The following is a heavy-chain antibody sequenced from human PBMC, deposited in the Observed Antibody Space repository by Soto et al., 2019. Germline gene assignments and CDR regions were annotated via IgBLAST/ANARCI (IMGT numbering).Heavy chain of an antibody. CDR3: AKDGGYAPGDYYYYGMDV. V-gene: IGHV3-30*18. CDR2: ISYDGSNK. Sequence: QVQLVESGGGVVQPGRSLRLSCAASGFTFSSYGMHWVRQAPGKGLEWVAVISYDGSNKYYADSVKGRFTISRDNSKNTLYLQMNSLRAEDTAVYYCAKDGGYAPGDYYYYGMDVWGQGTTVTVSS. J-gene: IGHJ6*02. D-gene: IGHD5-12*01. CDR1: GFTFSSYG.